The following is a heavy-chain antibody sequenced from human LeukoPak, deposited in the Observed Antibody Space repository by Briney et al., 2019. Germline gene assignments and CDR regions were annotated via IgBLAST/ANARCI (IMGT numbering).Heavy chain of an antibody. CDR2: INHSGST. D-gene: IGHD6-13*01. CDR1: GGSFSGYY. Sequence: SETLSLTCAVYGGSFSGYYWSWIRQPPGKGLEWIGEINHSGSTNYNPSLKSRVTISVDTSKNQFSLKLSSATAADTAVYYCARGRQLYFDYWGQGTLVTVSS. CDR3: ARGRQLYFDY. V-gene: IGHV4-34*01. J-gene: IGHJ4*02.